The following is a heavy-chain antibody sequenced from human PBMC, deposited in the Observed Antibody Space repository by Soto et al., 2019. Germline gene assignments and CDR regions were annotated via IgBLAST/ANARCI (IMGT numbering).Heavy chain of an antibody. CDR3: VRKGYGGSYSSYYGMDG. D-gene: IGHD1-26*01. CDR2: VYYTGSS. CDR1: GYTFTGYA. Sequence: SCKASGYTFTGYAMHWVRQPPGKGLEWIGYVYYTGSSNFNPSLKSRVTISLDTSKNQVSLKLTSVTAADTALYYCVRKGYGGSYSSYYGMDGWGQGTTVTVSS. J-gene: IGHJ6*02. V-gene: IGHV4-59*08.